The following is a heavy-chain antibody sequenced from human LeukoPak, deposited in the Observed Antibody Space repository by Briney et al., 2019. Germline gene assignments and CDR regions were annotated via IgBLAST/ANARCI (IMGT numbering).Heavy chain of an antibody. CDR3: AKVVEHYDSSGYWMGFDAFDI. V-gene: IGHV3-23*01. Sequence: PVGSLRLSCAASGFTFSSYAMSWVRQAPGKGLEWVSAISSSGGSTYYADSVKGRFTISRDNSKNTLYLQMNSLRAEDTAVYYCAKVVEHYDSSGYWMGFDAFDIWGQATMATVSS. J-gene: IGHJ3*02. D-gene: IGHD3-22*01. CDR2: ISSSGGST. CDR1: GFTFSSYA.